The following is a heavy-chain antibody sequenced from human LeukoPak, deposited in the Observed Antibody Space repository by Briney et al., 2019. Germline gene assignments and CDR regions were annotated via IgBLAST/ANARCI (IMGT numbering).Heavy chain of an antibody. V-gene: IGHV4-31*03. CDR2: IYHSGST. D-gene: IGHD3-16*01. CDR1: GDSITSRAYY. J-gene: IGHJ6*04. CDR3: ARDLFVGGLDV. Sequence: SQTLSLTCTVSGDSITSRAYYWSWIRQHPGTGLGWIGYIYHSGSTYYNPSLMTRVIMSVDTSKNQFSLKLTSVTAADTAVYYCARDLFVGGLDVWGKGTTVTVSS.